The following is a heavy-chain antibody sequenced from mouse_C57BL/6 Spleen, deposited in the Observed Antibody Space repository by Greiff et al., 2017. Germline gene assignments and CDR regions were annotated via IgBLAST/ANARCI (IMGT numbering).Heavy chain of an antibody. Sequence: VMLVESGPGLVAPSQSLSISCTVSGFSLTSYGVDWVRQPPGKGLEWLGVIWGGGSTNYNSAILSRLSISKDKSKSQAFLIMNSLQTDDTAVYYCSKHPYDYAFAYWGKGTLVTVSA. CDR2: IWGGGST. V-gene: IGHV2-9*01. D-gene: IGHD2-4*01. CDR3: SKHPYDYAFAY. CDR1: GFSLTSYG. J-gene: IGHJ3*01.